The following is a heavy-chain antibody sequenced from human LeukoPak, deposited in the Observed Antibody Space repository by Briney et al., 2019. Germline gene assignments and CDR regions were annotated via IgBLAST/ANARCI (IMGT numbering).Heavy chain of an antibody. CDR3: ARGEYYSDY. D-gene: IGHD2/OR15-2a*01. CDR2: IYPGDSDT. Sequence: GESLQISCKGSGYIFSSYWIGWVRQLPGKGLEWMGIIYPGDSDTRYSPSFQGQATISVDKSISTAYLQWSSLKASDAAMYYCARGEYYSDYWGQGTLVTVSS. CDR1: GYIFSSYW. J-gene: IGHJ4*02. V-gene: IGHV5-51*01.